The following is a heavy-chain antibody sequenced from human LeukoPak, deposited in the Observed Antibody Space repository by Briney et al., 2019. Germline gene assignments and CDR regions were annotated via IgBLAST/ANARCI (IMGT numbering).Heavy chain of an antibody. CDR2: INPSGGST. Sequence: ASVKVSCKASGYTLTSYYMHWVRQAPGQGLEWMGIINPSGGSTSYAQKFQGRVTMTRDTSTSTVYMELSSLRSEDTAVYYCARDPYNSGDRVGYYFDYWGQGTLVTVSS. CDR1: GYTLTSYY. J-gene: IGHJ4*02. CDR3: ARDPYNSGDRVGYYFDY. D-gene: IGHD1-20*01. V-gene: IGHV1-46*01.